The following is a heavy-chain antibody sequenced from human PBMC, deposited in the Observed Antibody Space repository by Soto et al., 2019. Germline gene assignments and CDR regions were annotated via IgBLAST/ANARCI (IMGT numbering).Heavy chain of an antibody. D-gene: IGHD2-15*01. V-gene: IGHV5-51*01. Sequence: PGESLKISCRCSGDTFTDYWIAWVRQMPGKGLEWMGSIHPDDSDTRYSPSFQGQGTISADKSITTAYLQWSSLKASENAMYFWARISRVPAPGRNSGMDGWAQGTTGTVS. J-gene: IGHJ6*02. CDR1: GDTFTDYW. CDR2: IHPDDSDT. CDR3: ARISRVPAPGRNSGMDG.